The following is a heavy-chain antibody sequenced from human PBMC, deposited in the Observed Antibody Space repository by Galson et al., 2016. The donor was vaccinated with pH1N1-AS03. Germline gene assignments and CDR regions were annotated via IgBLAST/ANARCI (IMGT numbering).Heavy chain of an antibody. CDR2: IDPSDSYT. D-gene: IGHD3-10*01. Sequence: SGAEVKQPGESLRISCQGSGYSFPSYWINWVRQMPGKGLEWMGRIDPSDSYTNYSPSFQGHVTFSTDKSISTAYLQWNSLKASDTAMYYCARLMFRGRQNSGNAFDIWGQGTMVTVSP. CDR1: GYSFPSYW. J-gene: IGHJ3*02. V-gene: IGHV5-10-1*01. CDR3: ARLMFRGRQNSGNAFDI.